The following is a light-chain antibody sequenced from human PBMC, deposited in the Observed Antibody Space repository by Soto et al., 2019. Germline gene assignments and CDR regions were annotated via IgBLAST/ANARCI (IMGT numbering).Light chain of an antibody. CDR1: SSNIGAGYD. J-gene: IGLJ2*01. Sequence: QSVLTQPPSVSGAPGQRVTISCTGSSSNIGAGYDVHWYQQLPGTAPKLLISGNSDRPSGVPDRFSASKSGTSASLAITVVQADDEADYYCQSYDSSLSGVVFGGGTKLTVL. CDR3: QSYDSSLSGVV. V-gene: IGLV1-40*01. CDR2: GNS.